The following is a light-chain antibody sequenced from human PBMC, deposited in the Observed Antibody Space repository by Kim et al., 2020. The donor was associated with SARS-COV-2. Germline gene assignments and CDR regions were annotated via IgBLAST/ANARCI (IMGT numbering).Light chain of an antibody. J-gene: IGKJ1*01. CDR2: AAT. Sequence: ASLGDWVTSTCRSSQGISNYLAWYQQKPGNPPKLLIYAATALQLGVSSRFSGSGSGTDFTLTISDLQPEDVAIYYCQKYVTAPWTFGQGTKVDIK. CDR1: QGISNY. CDR3: QKYVTAPWT. V-gene: IGKV1-27*01.